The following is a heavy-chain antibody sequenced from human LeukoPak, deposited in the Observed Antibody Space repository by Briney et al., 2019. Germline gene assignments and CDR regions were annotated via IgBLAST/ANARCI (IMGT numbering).Heavy chain of an antibody. CDR2: ISGSGGST. J-gene: IGHJ4*02. CDR3: ARYNTAMVLHFDY. CDR1: GFTFSNYG. D-gene: IGHD5-18*01. Sequence: QSGGSLRLSCAASGFTFSNYGMSWVRQAPGKGLEWVSGISGSGGSTYYADSVKGRFTISRDNAKNSLYLQMYSLRAEDTAVYYCARYNTAMVLHFDYWGQGTLVTVSS. V-gene: IGHV3-23*01.